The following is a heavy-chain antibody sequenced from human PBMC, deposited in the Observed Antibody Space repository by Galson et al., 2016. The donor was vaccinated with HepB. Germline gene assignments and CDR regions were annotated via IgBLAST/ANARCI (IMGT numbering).Heavy chain of an antibody. CDR2: ISGSGASS. J-gene: IGHJ1*01. CDR3: AKMGETSATLGPMDS. Sequence: SLRLSCAASGFTFSTYAMSWVRQAPGSGLEWVSGISGSGASSFYAGSVKGRFTISRDSSKRTVFLNMNGLRVEDTAIYYCAKMGETSATLGPMDSWGQGTRVTVAS. D-gene: IGHD2/OR15-2a*01. CDR1: GFTFSTYA. V-gene: IGHV3-23*01.